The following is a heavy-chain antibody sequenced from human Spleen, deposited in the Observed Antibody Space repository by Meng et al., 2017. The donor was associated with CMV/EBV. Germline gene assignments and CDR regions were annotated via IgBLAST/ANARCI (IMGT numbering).Heavy chain of an antibody. CDR2: MRPDNGNT. V-gene: IGHV1-18*01. CDR3: ARDLSHYYGSGRRIDY. D-gene: IGHD3-10*01. J-gene: IGHJ4*02. CDR1: GYNFITYG. Sequence: ASVKVSCKSSGYNFITYGLSWVRQAPGQGLEWMGWMRPDNGNTNYAQNLQGRVTMTRDTPTSTAYMELTNLRSDDTAIYYCARDLSHYYGSGRRIDYWGQGTLVTVSS.